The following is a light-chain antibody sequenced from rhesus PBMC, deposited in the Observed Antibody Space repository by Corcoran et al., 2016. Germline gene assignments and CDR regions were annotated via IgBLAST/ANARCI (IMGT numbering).Light chain of an antibody. CDR1: QCISSY. CDR3: QQHHTYPSG. J-gene: IGKJ2*01. CDR2: AAS. Sequence: DIQMTQSPSSLSASVGDRATLTCRASQCISSYLSWYQQKPGKAPKPLLYAASTLQSGVPSRFSGSRSGTDFTLTINSLQPEDFATYYYQQHHTYPSGFGQGTKVELK. V-gene: IGKV1-25*01.